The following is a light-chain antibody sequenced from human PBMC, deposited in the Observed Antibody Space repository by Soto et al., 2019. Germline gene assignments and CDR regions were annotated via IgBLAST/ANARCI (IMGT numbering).Light chain of an antibody. J-gene: IGLJ1*01. CDR3: SSYAGSNNVYV. V-gene: IGLV2-8*01. CDR2: DVS. Sequence: QSALTQPPSASGSPGQSVTISCTGTSSDVGGYNYVSWYQQHPGKAPKLMIHDVSKRPSGVPDRFSGSKSGNTASLTVSGLQAEDEADYYCSSYAGSNNVYVFGTGTKVTVL. CDR1: SSDVGGYNY.